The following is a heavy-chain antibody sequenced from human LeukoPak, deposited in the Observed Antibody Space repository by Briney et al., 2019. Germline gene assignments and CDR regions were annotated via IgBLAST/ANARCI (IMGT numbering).Heavy chain of an antibody. CDR2: IYPGDSDT. V-gene: IGHV5-51*01. Sequence: GESLKISCKGSGYSFTSYWIGWVRQMPGKGLEWMGIIYPGDSDTRYSPSFQGQVTISADKSISTAYLQWSSLKASDTAMYYCARLSRGYSYANYYHYMDVWGKGTTVTVSS. D-gene: IGHD5-18*01. CDR3: ARLSRGYSYANYYHYMDV. J-gene: IGHJ6*03. CDR1: GYSFTSYW.